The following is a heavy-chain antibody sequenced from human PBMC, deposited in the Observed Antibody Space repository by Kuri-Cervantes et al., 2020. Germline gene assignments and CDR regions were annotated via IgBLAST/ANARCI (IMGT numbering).Heavy chain of an antibody. CDR2: IYYSGST. J-gene: IGHJ3*02. D-gene: IGHD4/OR15-4a*01. V-gene: IGHV4-39*07. CDR3: ARDLTDLAAHYDAFDI. Sequence: SETLSLTCTVSGGSISSSSYYWGWIRQPPGKGLEWIGSIYYSGSTNYNPSLKSRVTISVDTSKNQFSLKLSSVTAADTAVYYCARDLTDLAAHYDAFDIWGQGTMVTVSS. CDR1: GGSISSSSYY.